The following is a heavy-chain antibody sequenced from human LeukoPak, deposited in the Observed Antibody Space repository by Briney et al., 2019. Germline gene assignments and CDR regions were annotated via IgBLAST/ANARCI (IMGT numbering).Heavy chain of an antibody. V-gene: IGHV3-74*01. D-gene: IGHD6-19*01. Sequence: PGGSLRPSCAASGFTFSNYWMHWVRQAPGKGLVWVSRIHSDGSSTSYADSVKGRATISRDNAKNTLYLQLNSLRAEDTAVYYCARGGSYTSGQLYGMDVWGQGTTVTVSS. J-gene: IGHJ6*02. CDR3: ARGGSYTSGQLYGMDV. CDR2: IHSDGSST. CDR1: GFTFSNYW.